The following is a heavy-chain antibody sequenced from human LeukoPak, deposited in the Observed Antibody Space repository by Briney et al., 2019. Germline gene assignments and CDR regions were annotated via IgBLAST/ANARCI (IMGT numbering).Heavy chain of an antibody. CDR1: GYTFTSYY. Sequence: ASVKVSCKASGYTFTSYYMHWVRQAPGQGLEWMGIIDPSGGGTSYAQKFQGRVTMTRDTSTSTAYMELSSLRSEDTAVYYCASLGSGSSPVIDFDYWGQGTLVTVSS. J-gene: IGHJ4*02. D-gene: IGHD3-10*01. V-gene: IGHV1-46*01. CDR2: IDPSGGGT. CDR3: ASLGSGSSPVIDFDY.